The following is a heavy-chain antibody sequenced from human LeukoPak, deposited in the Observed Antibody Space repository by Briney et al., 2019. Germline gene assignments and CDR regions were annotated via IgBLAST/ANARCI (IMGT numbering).Heavy chain of an antibody. CDR2: ISSDGSYK. Sequence: GGSLRLSCAASGFTFSSHALHWVRQAPGKGLEWVAVISSDGSYKYYADSVKGRFTISRDNSKNTLYLQMNSLRAEDTAVYYCAKDSSGYSDYFDYWGQGTLVTVSS. J-gene: IGHJ4*02. CDR3: AKDSSGYSDYFDY. V-gene: IGHV3-30*04. CDR1: GFTFSSHA. D-gene: IGHD3-22*01.